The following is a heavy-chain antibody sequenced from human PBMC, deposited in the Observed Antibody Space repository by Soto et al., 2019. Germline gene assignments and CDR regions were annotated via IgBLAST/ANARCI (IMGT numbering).Heavy chain of an antibody. Sequence: QVQLVQPGAEVKKPGASVKVPCTASGYTFTHYAIHWVRHAPGQRLEWMGFINAGSGNTKYSQTFQGRLTFTKDTSASTAYMDLSSLRAEDTALYYCAGGLAADGAWGQRTLVTVSS. D-gene: IGHD6-13*01. CDR1: GYTFTHYA. V-gene: IGHV1-3*01. CDR3: AGGLAADGA. CDR2: INAGSGNT. J-gene: IGHJ4*02.